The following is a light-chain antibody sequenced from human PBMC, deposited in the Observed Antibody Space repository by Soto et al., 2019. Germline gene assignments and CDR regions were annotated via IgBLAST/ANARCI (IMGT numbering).Light chain of an antibody. CDR3: AAWDDTLNGRV. V-gene: IGLV1-44*01. Sequence: QSALTQPPSESATPGQRVTISCSGSSSNIGSNTVNWYQQLPGTAPKLLIYKSNQRPSGVPDRFSGSKSGTSASLAISGLQSEDEADYYCAAWDDTLNGRVFGGGSKLTVL. J-gene: IGLJ3*02. CDR2: KSN. CDR1: SSNIGSNT.